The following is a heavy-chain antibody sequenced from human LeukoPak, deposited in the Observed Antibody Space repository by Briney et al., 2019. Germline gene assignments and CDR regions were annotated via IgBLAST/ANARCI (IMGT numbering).Heavy chain of an antibody. CDR1: GGSFSGYY. CDR2: INHSGST. V-gene: IGHV4-34*01. Sequence: SETLSLTCAVYGGSFSGYYWSWIRQPPGKGLEWIGEINHSGSTNYNPSLKSRVTISVDTSKNQFSLKLSSVTAADTAVYYCVQSYCSGGSCYSVFFYFDYWGQGTLVTVSS. J-gene: IGHJ4*02. CDR3: VQSYCSGGSCYSVFFYFDY. D-gene: IGHD2-15*01.